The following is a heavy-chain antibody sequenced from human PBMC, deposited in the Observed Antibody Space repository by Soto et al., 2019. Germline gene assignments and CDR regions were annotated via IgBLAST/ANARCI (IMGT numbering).Heavy chain of an antibody. CDR3: ANDPYSTEYYYMDV. D-gene: IGHD2-21*01. CDR1: GFTFSSYA. CDR2: ISGSGGST. Sequence: EVQLLESGGGLVQPGGSLRLSCAASGFTFSSYAMSWVRQAPGKGLEWVSAISGSGGSTYYADSVKGRFTISRDNSKNTLYLQMNSLRAEDTAVYSCANDPYSTEYYYMDVCGKGTTVTVSS. J-gene: IGHJ6*03. V-gene: IGHV3-23*01.